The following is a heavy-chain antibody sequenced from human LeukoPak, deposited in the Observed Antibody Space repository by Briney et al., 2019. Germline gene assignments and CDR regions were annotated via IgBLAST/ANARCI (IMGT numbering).Heavy chain of an antibody. CDR2: INPNSGGT. CDR3: ARVPPNYYYMDV. Sequence: ASVKVSCKASGYTFTGYYMHWVRQAPGQGLEWMGWINPNSGGTNYAQKFQGGVTMTRDTSISTAYMELSRLRSDDTAVYYCARVPPNYYYMDVWGKGTTVTISS. CDR1: GYTFTGYY. V-gene: IGHV1-2*02. J-gene: IGHJ6*03.